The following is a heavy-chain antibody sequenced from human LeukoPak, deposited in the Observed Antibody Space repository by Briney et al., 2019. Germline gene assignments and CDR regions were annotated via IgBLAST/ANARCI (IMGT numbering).Heavy chain of an antibody. CDR2: ISSSSSYI. CDR3: ARDSRYCSSTSCYDWFDP. D-gene: IGHD2-2*01. CDR1: GFTFSSYS. Sequence: GSLRLSCAAYGFTFSSYSMNWVRQAPGKGLEWVSSISSSSSYIYYSDSVKGRFTISRDNAKNSLYLQMNSLRAEDTAVYYCARDSRYCSSTSCYDWFDPWGQGTLVTVSS. V-gene: IGHV3-21*01. J-gene: IGHJ5*02.